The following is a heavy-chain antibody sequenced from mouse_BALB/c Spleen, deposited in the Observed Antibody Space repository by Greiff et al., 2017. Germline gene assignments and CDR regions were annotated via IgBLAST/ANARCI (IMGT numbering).Heavy chain of an antibody. CDR1: GFTFSSYT. CDR2: ISSGGSYT. Sequence: EVQRVESGGGLVKPGGSLKLSCAASGFTFSSYTMSWVRQTPEKRLEWVATISSGGSYTYYPDSVKGRFTISRDNAKNTLYLQMSSLKSEDTAMYYCARYYGSGPWFADWGEGTLVTVSA. V-gene: IGHV5-6-4*01. D-gene: IGHD1-1*01. CDR3: ARYYGSGPWFAD. J-gene: IGHJ3*01.